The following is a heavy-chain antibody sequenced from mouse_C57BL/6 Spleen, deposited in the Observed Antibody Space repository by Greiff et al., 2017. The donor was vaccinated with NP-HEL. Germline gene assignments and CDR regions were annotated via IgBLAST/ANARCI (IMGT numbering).Heavy chain of an antibody. CDR2: IWWDDDK. V-gene: IGHV8-8*01. CDR1: GFSLSTFGMG. D-gene: IGHD2-4*01. Sequence: QVTLKESGPGILQPSQTLSLTCSFSGFSLSTFGMGVGWIRQPPGKGLEWLVHIWWDDDKYYNPVLKSRLTISKDTSKNQVFLKLANVDTADTATYYCARISYYDYESWFAYWGQGTLVTVSA. CDR3: ARISYYDYESWFAY. J-gene: IGHJ3*01.